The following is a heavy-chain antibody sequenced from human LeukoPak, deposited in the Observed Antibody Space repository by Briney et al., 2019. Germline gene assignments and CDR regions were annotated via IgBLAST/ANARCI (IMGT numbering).Heavy chain of an antibody. Sequence: ASVKVSCKASGYTFTGYYMHWVRQAPGQGLEWMGWINPNSGGTNYAQKFQGRVTMTRDTSISTAYMELSRLGSDDTAVYYCATVSYYDYVWGSYSYFDYWGQGTLVTVSS. V-gene: IGHV1-2*02. J-gene: IGHJ4*02. CDR2: INPNSGGT. D-gene: IGHD3-16*01. CDR3: ATVSYYDYVWGSYSYFDY. CDR1: GYTFTGYY.